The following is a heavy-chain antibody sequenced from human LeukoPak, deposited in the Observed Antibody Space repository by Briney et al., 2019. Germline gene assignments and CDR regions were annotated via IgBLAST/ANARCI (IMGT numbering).Heavy chain of an antibody. V-gene: IGHV3-21*01. D-gene: IGHD4-17*01. CDR2: ISSSGTYI. CDR1: GFTFSSYS. J-gene: IGHJ5*02. CDR3: ASTGITTVTVGWFDP. Sequence: PGGSLRLSCAASGFTFSSYSMDWVRQAPGQGLEWVSSISSSGTYIYYADSVKGRFTISRDNAKNSLYLQMNTLRAEDTAVYYCASTGITTVTVGWFDPWGQGTLVTVSS.